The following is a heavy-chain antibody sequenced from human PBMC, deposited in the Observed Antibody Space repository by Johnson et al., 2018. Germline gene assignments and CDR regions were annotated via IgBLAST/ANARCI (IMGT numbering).Heavy chain of an antibody. D-gene: IGHD1-26*01. CDR3: ARRRWDSYDAFDV. CDR1: RGSLSSHY. J-gene: IGHJ3*01. V-gene: IGHV4-59*11. Sequence: QVQLQESGPGLVKPSETLSLTCTVSRGSLSSHYWSWIRQPPGMGLEWIGYIFHSGTTNYNPSLQSRVTISVDTSKNQFSLRLRSVTAADTAVYYWARRRWDSYDAFDVWGQGTMVTVSS. CDR2: IFHSGTT.